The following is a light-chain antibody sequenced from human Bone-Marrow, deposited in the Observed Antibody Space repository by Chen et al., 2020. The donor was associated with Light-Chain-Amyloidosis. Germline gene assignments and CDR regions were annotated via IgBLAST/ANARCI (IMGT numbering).Light chain of an antibody. V-gene: IGLV6-57*01. CDR3: QSYQGSSQGV. CDR1: SGTFATNY. Sequence: FMLTQPPPVSSSPVNTVIISFTRISGTFATNYVHWYQHRPGSSPTTVIYEDDQRPSGFPDRFSGSIDRSSNSVSLTISGLKTEDEADYYCQSYQGSSQGVFGGGTKLTVL. CDR2: EDD. J-gene: IGLJ3*02.